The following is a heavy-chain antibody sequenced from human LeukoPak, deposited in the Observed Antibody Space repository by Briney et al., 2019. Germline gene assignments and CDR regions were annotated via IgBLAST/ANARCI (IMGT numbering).Heavy chain of an antibody. D-gene: IGHD5-12*01. J-gene: IGHJ3*02. CDR2: INPSGGST. CDR1: GYTFTSYY. CDR3: AREAINAFDI. V-gene: IGHV1-46*01. Sequence: ASVKVSCKASGYTFTSYYMHWVRQAPGQGLEWMGIINPSGGSTSYAQKFQGRVTMTRGMSTSTVYMELSSLRSEDTAAYYCAREAINAFDIWGQGTMVTVSS.